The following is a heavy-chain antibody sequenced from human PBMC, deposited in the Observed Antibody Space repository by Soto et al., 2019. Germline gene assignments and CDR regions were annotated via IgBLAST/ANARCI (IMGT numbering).Heavy chain of an antibody. J-gene: IGHJ4*02. Sequence: GQGLEWVSFISRSATYTVYADSVEGRFTISRDDAKNSLYLQMNSLSAEDTAMYYCAKESRTPRGRGQRTFVTVYS. CDR3: AKESRTPRG. CDR2: ISRSATYT. V-gene: IGHV3-11*05.